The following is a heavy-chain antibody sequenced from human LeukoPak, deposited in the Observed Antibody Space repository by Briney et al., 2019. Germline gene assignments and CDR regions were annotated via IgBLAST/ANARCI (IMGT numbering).Heavy chain of an antibody. V-gene: IGHV1-69*01. J-gene: IGHJ4*02. CDR1: GGTFSSYA. CDR3: AREYCSGGSCYFDY. Sequence: SVKVSCKASGGTFSSYAISWVRQAPGQGLEWMGGIIPIFGTANYAQKFQDRVTITADESTSTAYMELSSLRSEDTAVYYCAREYCSGGSCYFDYWGQGTLVTVSS. D-gene: IGHD2-15*01. CDR2: IIPIFGTA.